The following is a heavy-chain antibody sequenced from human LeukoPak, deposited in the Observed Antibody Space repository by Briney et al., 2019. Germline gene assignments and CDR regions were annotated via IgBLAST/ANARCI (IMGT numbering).Heavy chain of an antibody. CDR2: INSDGSST. CDR1: GFTFSSYW. CDR3: ARVDGCSSTSCYAGYGMDV. V-gene: IGHV3-74*01. J-gene: IGHJ6*02. D-gene: IGHD2-2*01. Sequence: GGSLRLSCAASGFTFSSYWMHWVRQAPGKGLVWVSRINSDGSSTSYADSVKSRFTISRDNAKNTLYLQMNSLRAEDTAVYYCARVDGCSSTSCYAGYGMDVWGQGTTVTVSS.